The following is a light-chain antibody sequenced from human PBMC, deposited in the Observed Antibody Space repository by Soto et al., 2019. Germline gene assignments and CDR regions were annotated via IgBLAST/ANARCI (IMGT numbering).Light chain of an antibody. V-gene: IGKV3-15*01. Sequence: EIVMTQSPATLSVSPGERATLSCRASQSVSSNFAWYQQKPGQAPRLLIYGASTRATGIPARFSSSGSGTEFTITISSLQFQDVAVYYCRQYNNWPPATVGQGTKVEIK. J-gene: IGKJ1*01. CDR2: GAS. CDR1: QSVSSN. CDR3: RQYNNWPPAT.